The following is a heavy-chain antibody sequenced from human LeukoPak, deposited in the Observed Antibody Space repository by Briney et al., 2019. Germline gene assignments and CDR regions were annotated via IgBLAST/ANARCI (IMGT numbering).Heavy chain of an antibody. Sequence: PGGSLRLSCAASGFTFSDYAMHWVRQAPGKGLEYVSAITTNGGFTYYVNSVKGRFTISRDNSKNTLYLQMGSLRTEDMAVYYCARGGFVDYWGQGTLVTVSS. CDR1: GFTFSDYA. CDR3: ARGGFVDY. J-gene: IGHJ4*02. V-gene: IGHV3-64*01. D-gene: IGHD3-10*01. CDR2: ITTNGGFT.